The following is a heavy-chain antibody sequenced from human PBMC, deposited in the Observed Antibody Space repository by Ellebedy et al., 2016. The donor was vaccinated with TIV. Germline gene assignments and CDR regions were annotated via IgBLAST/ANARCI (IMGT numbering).Heavy chain of an antibody. J-gene: IGHJ4*02. Sequence: GGSLRLXXAASGFTFSSYGMHWVRQAPGKGLEWVAVISYDGSNKYYADSVKGRFTISRDNSKNTLYLQMNSLRAEDTAVYYCAKGDGYPDYWGQGTLVTVSS. CDR2: ISYDGSNK. CDR3: AKGDGYPDY. D-gene: IGHD5-24*01. V-gene: IGHV3-30*18. CDR1: GFTFSSYG.